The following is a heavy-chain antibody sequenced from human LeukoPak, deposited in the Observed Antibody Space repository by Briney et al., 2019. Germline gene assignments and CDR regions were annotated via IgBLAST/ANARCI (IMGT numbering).Heavy chain of an antibody. D-gene: IGHD7-27*01. CDR1: GYTFTSYD. V-gene: IGHV1-8*01. J-gene: IGHJ4*02. CDR3: ARGPGGTGSLFDY. Sequence: ASVKVSCKASGYTFTSYDINWVRQATGQGLEWMGWMNPNSGDTGYVQKFQGRVTMTRSTPISTAYMELSSLRSEDTAVYFCARGPGGTGSLFDYWGQGTPVTVSS. CDR2: MNPNSGDT.